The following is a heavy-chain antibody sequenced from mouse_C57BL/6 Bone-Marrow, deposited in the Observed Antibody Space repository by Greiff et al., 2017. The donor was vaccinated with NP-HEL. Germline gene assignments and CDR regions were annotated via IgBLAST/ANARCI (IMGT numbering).Heavy chain of an antibody. CDR2: INPSTGGT. Sequence: VQLKESGPELVKPGASVKISCKASGYSFTGYYMNWVKQSPEKSLEWIGEINPSTGGTTYNQKFKAKATLTVDKSSSTAYMQLKSLTSEDSAVYYCARFYSRAMDYWGQGTSVTVSS. J-gene: IGHJ4*01. CDR3: ARFYSRAMDY. V-gene: IGHV1-42*01. CDR1: GYSFTGYY. D-gene: IGHD2-1*01.